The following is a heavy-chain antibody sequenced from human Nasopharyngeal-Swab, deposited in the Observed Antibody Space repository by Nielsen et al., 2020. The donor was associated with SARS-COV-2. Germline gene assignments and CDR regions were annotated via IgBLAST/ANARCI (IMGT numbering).Heavy chain of an antibody. CDR3: AKDRNDYIWGSYRLTFDY. J-gene: IGHJ4*02. Sequence: WIRQPPGKGLEWVSAISGSGGSTCYADSVKGRFTISRDNSKNTLYLQMNSLRAEDTAVYYCAKDRNDYIWGSYRLTFDYWGQGTLVTVSS. CDR2: ISGSGGST. V-gene: IGHV3-23*01. D-gene: IGHD3-16*02.